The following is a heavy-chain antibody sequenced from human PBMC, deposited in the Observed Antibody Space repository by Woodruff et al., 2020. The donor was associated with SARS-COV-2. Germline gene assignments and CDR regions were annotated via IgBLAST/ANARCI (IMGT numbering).Heavy chain of an antibody. V-gene: IGHV3-23*01. D-gene: IGHD2-2*01. Sequence: TISRDNSKNTLYLQMNSLRAEDTAVYYCAKVTSDIVVVPAATFFDYWGQGTLVTVSS. J-gene: IGHJ4*02. CDR3: AKVTSDIVVVPAATFFDY.